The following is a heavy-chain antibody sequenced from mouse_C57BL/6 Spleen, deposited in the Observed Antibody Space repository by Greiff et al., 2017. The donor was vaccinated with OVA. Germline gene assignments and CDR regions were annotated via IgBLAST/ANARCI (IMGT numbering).Heavy chain of an antibody. CDR3: ARNGDYDYDEVFAY. CDR2: IWSGGST. J-gene: IGHJ3*01. Sequence: QVQLQQSGPGLVQPSQSLSITCTVSGFSLTSYGVHWVRQSPGKGLEWLGVIWSGGSTDYNAAFISRLSISKDNSKSQVFFKMNSLQADDTAIYYCARNGDYDYDEVFAYWGQGTLVTVSA. CDR1: GFSLTSYG. V-gene: IGHV2-2*01. D-gene: IGHD2-4*01.